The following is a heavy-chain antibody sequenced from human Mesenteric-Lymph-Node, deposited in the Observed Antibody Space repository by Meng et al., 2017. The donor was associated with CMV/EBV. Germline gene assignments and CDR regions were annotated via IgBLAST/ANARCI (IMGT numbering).Heavy chain of an antibody. J-gene: IGHJ4*02. D-gene: IGHD3-10*01. Sequence: GGSVSRVAYFWSWIRQSPGKGLEWIGCVYYSGSTNYNPSLKSRATISIDTSKNQFSLRLRPVTAADTAVYYCASNYYGSGSPFAPGYWGQGTLVTVSS. CDR3: ASNYYGSGSPFAPGY. CDR1: GGSVSRVAYF. V-gene: IGHV4-61*08. CDR2: VYYSGST.